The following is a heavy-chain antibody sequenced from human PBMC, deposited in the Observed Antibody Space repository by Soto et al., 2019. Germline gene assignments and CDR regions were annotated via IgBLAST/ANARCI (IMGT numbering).Heavy chain of an antibody. J-gene: IGHJ3*02. V-gene: IGHV3-53*01. CDR3: ATWHLQEHAYDI. Sequence: GGSLRLSCAAFGFTVSGKKYVAWVRQAPGKGLEWVSALYDLDGTYYADSVKGRFTTASDSSRTTVYLQMNSLRPDDTAVYSCATWHLQEHAYDIWGQGTMVTVSS. CDR1: GFTVSGKKY. D-gene: IGHD1-1*01. CDR2: LYDLDGT.